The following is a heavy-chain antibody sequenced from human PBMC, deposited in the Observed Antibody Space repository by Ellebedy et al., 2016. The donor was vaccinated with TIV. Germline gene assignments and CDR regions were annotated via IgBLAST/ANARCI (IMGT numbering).Heavy chain of an antibody. CDR1: GFTFNNYG. J-gene: IGHJ5*02. Sequence: GGSLRLXXAASGFTFNNYGMTWLRQAPGKGLEWVSYIDTSSTYRHYADSVKGRFTISRDNAKNSLYLQMNSLRDEDTAIYYCARDIWNYGDTWFDPWGRGTLVTVSS. D-gene: IGHD1-7*01. CDR3: ARDIWNYGDTWFDP. V-gene: IGHV3-48*02. CDR2: IDTSSTYR.